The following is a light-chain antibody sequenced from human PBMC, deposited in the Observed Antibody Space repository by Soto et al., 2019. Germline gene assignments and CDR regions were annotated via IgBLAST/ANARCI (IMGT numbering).Light chain of an antibody. CDR1: SSDVGNYKY. Sequence: QSVLTQPASVSGSPGQSITISCTGTSSDVGNYKYVSWYQQHPGKAPKLMIYEVSNRPSGVSNRFSGSKSGNTASLTISGLQAEDETDYYCNSYSSSTSLPYVFGTGTKVTVL. CDR3: NSYSSSTSLPYV. V-gene: IGLV2-14*01. J-gene: IGLJ1*01. CDR2: EVS.